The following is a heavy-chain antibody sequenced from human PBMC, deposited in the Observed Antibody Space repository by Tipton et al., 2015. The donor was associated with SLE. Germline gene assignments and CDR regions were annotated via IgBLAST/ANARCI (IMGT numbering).Heavy chain of an antibody. CDR2: INHSGST. V-gene: IGHV4-38-2*02. D-gene: IGHD3/OR15-3a*01. CDR1: GYSISSGYY. Sequence: TLSLTCNVSGYSISSGYYWGWIRQPPGKGLEWIGEINHSGSTNYNPSLKSRVTISLDTSKNQFSLKLRSVTAADTAVYHCARDGRGWTGDIRDWFFDLWGRCTLVTFSS. J-gene: IGHJ2*01. CDR3: ARDGRGWTGDIRDWFFDL.